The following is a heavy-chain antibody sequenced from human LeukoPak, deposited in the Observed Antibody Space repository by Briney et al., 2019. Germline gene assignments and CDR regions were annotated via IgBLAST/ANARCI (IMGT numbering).Heavy chain of an antibody. V-gene: IGHV3-9*01. D-gene: IGHD6-13*01. CDR3: ARDPGSSWYSNPVYYFDY. J-gene: IGHJ4*02. CDR1: GFTFDDYA. CDR2: ISWNSGSI. Sequence: PGGSLRLSCAASGFTFDDYAMHWVRQAPGKGLEWVSGISWNSGSIGYADSVKGRFTISRDNAKNSLYLQMNSLRAEDTAVYYCARDPGSSWYSNPVYYFDYWGQGTLVTVSS.